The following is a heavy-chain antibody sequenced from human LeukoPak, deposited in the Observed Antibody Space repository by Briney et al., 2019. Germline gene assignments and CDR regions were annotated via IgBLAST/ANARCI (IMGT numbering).Heavy chain of an antibody. CDR1: GGSISSYY. Sequence: ASETLSLTCTVSGGSISSYYWSWIRQPPGKGLEWIGYIYYSGSTNYNPSLKSRVTISVDTSKSQFSLKLSSVTAADTAVYYCARETGYYDSSGYWDLAFDIWGQGTMVTVSS. D-gene: IGHD3-22*01. CDR2: IYYSGST. J-gene: IGHJ3*02. CDR3: ARETGYYDSSGYWDLAFDI. V-gene: IGHV4-59*01.